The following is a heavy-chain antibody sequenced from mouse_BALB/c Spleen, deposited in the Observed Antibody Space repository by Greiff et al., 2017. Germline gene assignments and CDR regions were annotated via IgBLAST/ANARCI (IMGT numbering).Heavy chain of an antibody. Sequence: VKLVESGAELVRPGTSVKISCKASGYTFTNYWLGWVKQRPGHGLEWIGDIYPGGGYTNYNEKFKGKATLTADTSSSTAYMQLSSLTSEDSAVYFCARERGFAYWGQGTLVTVSA. CDR3: ARERGFAY. CDR2: IYPGGGYT. J-gene: IGHJ3*01. CDR1: GYTFTNYW. V-gene: IGHV1-63*02.